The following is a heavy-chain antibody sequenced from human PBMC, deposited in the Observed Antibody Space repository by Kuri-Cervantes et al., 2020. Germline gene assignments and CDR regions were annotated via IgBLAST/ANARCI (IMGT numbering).Heavy chain of an antibody. CDR2: INPNSGGT. J-gene: IGHJ4*02. CDR1: VYTFTGYY. CDR3: ARDPGHWKHVQADY. V-gene: IGHV1-2*02. Sequence: ASVKVSCRASVYTFTGYYMHWVRQAPGQGLEWMGWINPNSGGTNYAQKFQGRVTMTRDKSISTAYMELSRLRYDDTAVYYCARDPGHWKHVQADYWGQGTLVTVSS. D-gene: IGHD1-1*01.